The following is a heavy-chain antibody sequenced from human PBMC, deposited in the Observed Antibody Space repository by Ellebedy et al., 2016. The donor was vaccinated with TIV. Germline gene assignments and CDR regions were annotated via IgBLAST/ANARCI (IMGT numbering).Heavy chain of an antibody. J-gene: IGHJ6*02. V-gene: IGHV1-46*01. CDR3: ARACVGDCSYGMDV. CDR1: GYTFTNYW. CDR2: ISPGGDST. Sequence: ASVKVSCKASGYTFTNYWMHWVRQAPGQGLEWMGIISPGGDSTSYAQKFQGRVSVTRDTSTSTVSLELSSLRSEDTAVYYCARACVGDCSYGMDVWGQGTTVTVSS. D-gene: IGHD2-21*02.